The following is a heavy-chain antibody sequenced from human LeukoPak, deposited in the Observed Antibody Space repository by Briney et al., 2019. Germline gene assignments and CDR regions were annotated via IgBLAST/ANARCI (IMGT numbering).Heavy chain of an antibody. J-gene: IGHJ6*03. V-gene: IGHV3-53*01. CDR3: ARHGSITMVRGRLRYYYMDV. CDR2: IYSGVST. CDR1: GFTVSSNY. D-gene: IGHD3-10*01. Sequence: SGGSLRLSCAAAGFTVSSNYMSWVRQAPGKGLEWGSVIYSGVSTYYADSVKGRFTISRDNSKNTLYIQMKSLRAEDKAVYYCARHGSITMVRGRLRYYYMDVWGKGTTVTISS.